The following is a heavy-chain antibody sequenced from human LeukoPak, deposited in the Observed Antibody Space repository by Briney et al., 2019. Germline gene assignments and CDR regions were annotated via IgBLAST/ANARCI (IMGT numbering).Heavy chain of an antibody. V-gene: IGHV3-30*02. J-gene: IGHJ4*02. D-gene: IGHD6-6*01. CDR3: AKRIAARAFDY. CDR1: GFTFSSHG. Sequence: GGSLRLSCAASGFTFSSHGMHWVRQAPGKGLEWVAFIRYDGSNKFYADSVKGRFTISRDNSKNTLSLQLDSLRPGDTAVYYCAKRIAARAFDYWGQGTLVTVSS. CDR2: IRYDGSNK.